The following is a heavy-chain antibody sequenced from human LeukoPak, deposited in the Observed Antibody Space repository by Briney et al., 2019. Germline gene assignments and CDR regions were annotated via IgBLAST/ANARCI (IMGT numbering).Heavy chain of an antibody. CDR1: GFTFTSSA. D-gene: IGHD5-24*01. V-gene: IGHV1-58*02. CDR2: IVVGSGNT. Sequence: SVEVSCKASGFTFTSSAMQWVRQARGQRLEWIGWIVVGSGNTNYAQKFQERVTITRDMSTSTVYMELSSLRSEDTAVYYCAAREMAVSYYFDYWGQGTLVTVSS. CDR3: AAREMAVSYYFDY. J-gene: IGHJ4*02.